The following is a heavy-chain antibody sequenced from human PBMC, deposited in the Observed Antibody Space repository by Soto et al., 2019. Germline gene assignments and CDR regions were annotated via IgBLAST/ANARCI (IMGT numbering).Heavy chain of an antibody. D-gene: IGHD6-13*01. CDR2: MNPNSGNT. CDR3: ARERSAAGTGGFDP. Sequence: QVQLVQSGAEVKKPGASVKVSRKASGYTFTSYDINWVRQATGQGLEWMGWMNPNSGNTGYAQKFQGRVTMTRNTSISTAYMELSSLRSEDTAVYYCARERSAAGTGGFDPWGQGTLVTVSS. CDR1: GYTFTSYD. J-gene: IGHJ5*02. V-gene: IGHV1-8*01.